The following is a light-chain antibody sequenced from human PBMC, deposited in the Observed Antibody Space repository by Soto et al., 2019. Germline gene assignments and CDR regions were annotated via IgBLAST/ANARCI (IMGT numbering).Light chain of an antibody. CDR2: DVS. CDR1: SSDVGGYNY. Sequence: QSALTHPRSVSGSPGQSVTISCTGTSSDVGGYNYVSWYQQHPGKAPKLMIYDVSKRPSGVPDRFSGSKSGNTASLNISGLQAADEADYYCGAYAGRYPPYVFGTGTKLTVL. J-gene: IGLJ1*01. CDR3: GAYAGRYPPYV. V-gene: IGLV2-11*01.